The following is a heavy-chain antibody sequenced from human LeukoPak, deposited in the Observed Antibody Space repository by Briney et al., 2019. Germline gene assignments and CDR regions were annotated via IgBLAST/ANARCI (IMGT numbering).Heavy chain of an antibody. CDR2: IYYSGST. Sequence: SETLSLTCTVSGGSISSYYWSWIRQPPGKGLEWIGYIYYSGSTNYNPSLKSRVTISVDTSKNQFSLKLSSVTAADTAVYYCARDQGRYDHGDSRYFDLWGRGTLVTVSS. J-gene: IGHJ2*01. V-gene: IGHV4-59*01. D-gene: IGHD4-17*01. CDR3: ARDQGRYDHGDSRYFDL. CDR1: GGSISSYY.